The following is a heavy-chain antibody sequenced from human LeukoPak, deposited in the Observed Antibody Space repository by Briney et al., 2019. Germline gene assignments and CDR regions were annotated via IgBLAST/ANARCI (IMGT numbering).Heavy chain of an antibody. CDR2: ISNNGGYT. Sequence: GGSLRLSCAASGFTFSSSAMSWVRQAPGKGLEWVSAISNNGGYTYYADSVQGRFTISRDNSKSTLCLQMNSLRAEDTAVYYCGKQLGYFSVGSCYSPYGGQGPLVTVS. J-gene: IGHJ4*02. CDR3: GKQLGYFSVGSCYSPY. CDR1: GFTFSSSA. V-gene: IGHV3-23*01. D-gene: IGHD2-15*01.